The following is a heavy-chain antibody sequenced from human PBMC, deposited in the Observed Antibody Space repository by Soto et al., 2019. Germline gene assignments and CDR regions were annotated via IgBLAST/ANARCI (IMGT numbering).Heavy chain of an antibody. V-gene: IGHV3-48*02. CDR3: AKGPQLNIGRPYYFDS. Sequence: PGGSLRLSCVASGFSLANFPMNWVRQTPGKGLEWISYISPRGDNIYYADSVKGRFTISRDNARNSLFLQMNSLTDEDAALYYCAKGPQLNIGRPYYFDSWGQGVPVTVSS. CDR1: GFSLANFP. D-gene: IGHD6-6*01. J-gene: IGHJ4*02. CDR2: ISPRGDNI.